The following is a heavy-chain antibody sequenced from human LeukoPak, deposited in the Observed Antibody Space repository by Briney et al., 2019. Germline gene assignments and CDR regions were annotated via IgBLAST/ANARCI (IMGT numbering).Heavy chain of an antibody. J-gene: IGHJ4*02. V-gene: IGHV4-34*01. CDR3: ARIRCGHSGSVCYNH. CDR2: ISHTEGT. D-gene: IGHD2-21*01. Sequence: SETLSPTCGVFGVSINDYYWSWIRQSPGKGLEWIGEISHTEGTSYNPSLESRVTMSVGTSENQLSLKLIFVTAADTAVYYCARIRCGHSGSVCYNHWGLGTLVTVSS. CDR1: GVSINDYY.